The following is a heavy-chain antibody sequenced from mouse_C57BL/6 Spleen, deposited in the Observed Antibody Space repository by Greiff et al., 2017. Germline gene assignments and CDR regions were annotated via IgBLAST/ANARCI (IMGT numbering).Heavy chain of an antibody. CDR3: ARYYSNYNYAMDD. CDR1: GFSFTSYG. CDR2: IWSGGST. D-gene: IGHD2-5*01. Sequence: VKLQESGPGLVQPSQSLSITCTVSGFSFTSYGVHWVRQSPGKGLEWLGVIWSGGSTDYNAAFISRLSISKDNYKSQVFFNMNSLQADDTAIYYCARYYSNYNYAMDDWGQGTSVTVSS. J-gene: IGHJ4*01. V-gene: IGHV2-2*01.